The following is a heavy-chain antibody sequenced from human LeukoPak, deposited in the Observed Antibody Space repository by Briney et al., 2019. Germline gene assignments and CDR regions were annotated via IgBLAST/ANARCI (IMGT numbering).Heavy chain of an antibody. V-gene: IGHV4-30-4*08. Sequence: SETLSLTCTVSGGSISSGDYYWSWIRQPPGKGLEWIVYIYYSGSTYYNPSLKSRVTISVDTSKNQFSLKLSSVTAADTAVYYCARDRRYYYDSSGYYFRGCWFDPWGQGTLVTVSS. J-gene: IGHJ5*02. D-gene: IGHD3-22*01. CDR1: GGSISSGDYY. CDR2: IYYSGST. CDR3: ARDRRYYYDSSGYYFRGCWFDP.